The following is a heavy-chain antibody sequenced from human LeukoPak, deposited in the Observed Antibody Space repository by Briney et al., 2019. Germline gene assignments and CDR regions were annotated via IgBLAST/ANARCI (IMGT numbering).Heavy chain of an antibody. CDR2: INHSGST. Sequence: SETLSLTCAVYGGSFSGYYWSWIRQPPGKGLEWIGEINHSGSTNYNPSLKSRVTISVDTSKNQFSLKLSSVTAADTAVYYCARNDGYTPSWGQGTLVTVSS. J-gene: IGHJ4*02. CDR3: ARNDGYTPS. V-gene: IGHV4-34*01. D-gene: IGHD5-24*01. CDR1: GGSFSGYY.